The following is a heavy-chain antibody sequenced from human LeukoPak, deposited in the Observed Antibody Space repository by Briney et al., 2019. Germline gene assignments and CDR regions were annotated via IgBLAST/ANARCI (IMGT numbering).Heavy chain of an antibody. Sequence: GASVKVSCKASGYTFTSYDINWVRQATGQGLEWMGWMNPNSGNTGYAQKFQGRVTITRNTSISTAYMELSSLRSEDTAVYYCARRGYSYGYHAFDIWGQGTMVTVSS. CDR2: MNPNSGNT. J-gene: IGHJ3*02. D-gene: IGHD5-18*01. V-gene: IGHV1-8*03. CDR3: ARRGYSYGYHAFDI. CDR1: GYTFTSYD.